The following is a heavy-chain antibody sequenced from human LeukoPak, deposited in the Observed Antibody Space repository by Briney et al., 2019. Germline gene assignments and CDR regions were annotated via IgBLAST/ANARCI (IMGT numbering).Heavy chain of an antibody. CDR3: AKGAYCSSTSCYAGLYFDY. D-gene: IGHD2-2*01. J-gene: IGHJ4*02. CDR2: IIGSGGST. Sequence: GGSLRLSCAASGFTFNNYAMSWVRQAPGKGLEWVSSIIGSGGSTYYADSVKGRFTISRDNSKNTLYLQMNSLRAEDTAVYYCAKGAYCSSTSCYAGLYFDYWGQGTLVTVSS. V-gene: IGHV3-23*01. CDR1: GFTFNNYA.